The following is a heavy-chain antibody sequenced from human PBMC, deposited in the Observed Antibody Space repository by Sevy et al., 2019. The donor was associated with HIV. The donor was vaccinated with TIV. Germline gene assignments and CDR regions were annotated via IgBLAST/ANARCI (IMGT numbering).Heavy chain of an antibody. CDR2: INHSGST. V-gene: IGHV4-34*01. D-gene: IGHD3-22*01. CDR1: GGSFSGYY. J-gene: IGHJ3*02. Sequence: SETLSLTCAVYGGSFSGYYWSWIRQPPGKGLEWIGEINHSGSTNYNPSLQSRVTISVDTSKNQFSLRLSFVTAADAAVYYCARGSRFTMLVVVITPWAFDIWGQGTMVTVSS. CDR3: ARGSRFTMLVVVITPWAFDI.